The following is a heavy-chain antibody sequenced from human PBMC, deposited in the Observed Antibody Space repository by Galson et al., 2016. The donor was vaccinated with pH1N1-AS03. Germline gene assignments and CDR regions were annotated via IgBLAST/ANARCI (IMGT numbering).Heavy chain of an antibody. V-gene: IGHV5-51*01. CDR3: ARATGTAGGVDY. Sequence: GSGYNFTSHWINWVRQMPGKGLEWMGLIFARDSDTRYSPSFQGQVTISADKSINTAYLQWSSLKASDTAMYYCARATGTAGGVDYWGQGTLVSVSS. CDR1: GYNFTSHW. D-gene: IGHD1-1*01. J-gene: IGHJ4*02. CDR2: IFARDSDT.